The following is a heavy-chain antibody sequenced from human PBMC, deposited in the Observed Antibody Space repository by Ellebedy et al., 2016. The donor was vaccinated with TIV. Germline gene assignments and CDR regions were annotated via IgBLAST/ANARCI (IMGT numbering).Heavy chain of an antibody. V-gene: IGHV4-59*12. CDR1: GGSISSYY. Sequence: SETLSLTCTVSGGSISSYYWSWIRQPPGKGLEWIGYIYYSGSTNYNPSLKSRVTISVDTSKNQFSLKLSSVTAADTAVYYCAREGVTVVYYFDYWGQGTLVTVSS. CDR3: AREGVTVVYYFDY. CDR2: IYYSGST. D-gene: IGHD2-15*01. J-gene: IGHJ4*02.